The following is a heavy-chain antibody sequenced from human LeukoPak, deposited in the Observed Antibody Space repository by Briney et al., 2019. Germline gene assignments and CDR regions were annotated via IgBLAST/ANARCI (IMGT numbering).Heavy chain of an antibody. D-gene: IGHD1-26*01. CDR2: ISGSDKNT. CDR3: AKGSEQWELYDY. CDR1: GFTFSSYD. Sequence: AGGSLRLSCAAFGFTFSSYDMHWVRQAPGKGLEWVSSISGSDKNTFYADSVKGRFTTSRDNSKSTLFLQMNSLRAEDTAVYYCAKGSEQWELYDYWGQGTLVTVSS. V-gene: IGHV3-23*01. J-gene: IGHJ4*02.